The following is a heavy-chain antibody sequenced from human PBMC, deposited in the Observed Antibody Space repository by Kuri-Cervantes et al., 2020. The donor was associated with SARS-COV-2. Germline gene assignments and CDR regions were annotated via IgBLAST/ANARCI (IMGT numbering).Heavy chain of an antibody. CDR2: MNPNSGNT. CDR1: GGTFSSYA. V-gene: IGHV1-8*03. Sequence: ASVKVSCKASGGTFSSYAISWVRQATGQGLEWMGWMNPNSGNTGYAQKFQGRVTITRNTSISTAYMELSSLRSDDTAVYYCARDKSCTNGVCPYYYGMDVWGQGTTVTVSS. J-gene: IGHJ6*02. CDR3: ARDKSCTNGVCPYYYGMDV. D-gene: IGHD2-8*01.